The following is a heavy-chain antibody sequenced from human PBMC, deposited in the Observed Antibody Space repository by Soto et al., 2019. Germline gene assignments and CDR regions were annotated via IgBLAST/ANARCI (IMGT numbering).Heavy chain of an antibody. Sequence: EVQLLESGGGLIQPGGSLRLSCAASGFTFNSYAMTWVRQAPGKGLEWVSIISSSGDGTYYVDSVKGRFTISRDNSRKTLNLQMNSLRAEDTAVYYCAKNDDFWSWGMDVWDQGTTVTVYS. CDR2: ISSSGDGT. D-gene: IGHD3-3*01. J-gene: IGHJ6*02. CDR3: AKNDDFWSWGMDV. CDR1: GFTFNSYA. V-gene: IGHV3-23*01.